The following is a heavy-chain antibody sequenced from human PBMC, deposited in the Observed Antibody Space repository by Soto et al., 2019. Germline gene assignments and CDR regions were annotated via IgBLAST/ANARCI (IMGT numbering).Heavy chain of an antibody. CDR3: ARQTDSYYTFDAFDI. V-gene: IGHV4-34*01. D-gene: IGHD3-22*01. Sequence: SETLSLTCAVYGGSFSDYYWDWIRQPPGKGLEWIGEIHYSGSTNYNPSLKSRVTISIDTSKNQFSLKLSSVTAADTAVYYCARQTDSYYTFDAFDIWGQGTMVTV. CDR2: IHYSGST. J-gene: IGHJ3*02. CDR1: GGSFSDYY.